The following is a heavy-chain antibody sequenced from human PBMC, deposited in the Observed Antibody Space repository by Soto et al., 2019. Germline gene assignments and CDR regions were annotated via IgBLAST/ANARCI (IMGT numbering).Heavy chain of an antibody. CDR2: ISTYTGNT. Sequence: GASVKVSCKTSGYTFTTYGITWVRQAPGQGLEWMGWISTYTGNTNYAQRLQGRVTVTTDTSTSTAYMELRSLRSDDTAVYYCARMRDGYSFDYWGQGTLVTVSS. D-gene: IGHD5-12*01. CDR3: ARMRDGYSFDY. J-gene: IGHJ4*02. CDR1: GYTFTTYG. V-gene: IGHV1-18*01.